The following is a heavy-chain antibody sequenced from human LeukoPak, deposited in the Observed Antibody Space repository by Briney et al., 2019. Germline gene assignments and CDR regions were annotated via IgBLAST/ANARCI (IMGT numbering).Heavy chain of an antibody. CDR1: GFTFARSA. V-gene: IGHV1-58*01. J-gene: IGHJ4*02. Sequence: RASVKVSCKASGFTFARSAVQWVRQARGQRPEWIGWIVIANGNTSYAQKFQERLTITRDMSTSTAYMELSSLRSEDTAVYYCAAEDDFLTGYYDFDYWGQGTVVTVSS. CDR3: AAEDDFLTGYYDFDY. D-gene: IGHD3-9*01. CDR2: IVIANGNT.